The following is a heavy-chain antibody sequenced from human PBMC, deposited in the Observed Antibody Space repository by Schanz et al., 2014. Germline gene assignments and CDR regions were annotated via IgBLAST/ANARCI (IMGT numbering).Heavy chain of an antibody. V-gene: IGHV3-72*01. CDR3: VVWFGGVRNS. CDR2: SKNKAARYTT. D-gene: IGHD3-10*01. CDR1: GFTFSDHY. J-gene: IGHJ4*02. Sequence: EVQLVESGGGLVQPGGSLRLSCAASGFTFSDHYMEWVRQAPGKGLEWVGRSKNKAARYTTEYAASVRGRFTISRDDSKNSLYLQMTSLKTEETAVDYCVVWFGGVRNSWGQGTLVTVSS.